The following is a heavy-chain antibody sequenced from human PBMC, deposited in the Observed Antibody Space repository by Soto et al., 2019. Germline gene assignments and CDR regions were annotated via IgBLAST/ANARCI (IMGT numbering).Heavy chain of an antibody. CDR2: INPNSGGT. CDR1: GYTFTGYY. V-gene: IGHV1-2*04. D-gene: IGHD1-1*01. Sequence: ASVKVSCKASGYTFTGYYMHWVRQAPGQGLEWMGWINPNSGGTNYAQKFQGWVTMTRDTSISTAYMELCRLRSDDTAVYYCARDRGDGGNSKYYYGMDVWGQGTTVTVSS. J-gene: IGHJ6*02. CDR3: ARDRGDGGNSKYYYGMDV.